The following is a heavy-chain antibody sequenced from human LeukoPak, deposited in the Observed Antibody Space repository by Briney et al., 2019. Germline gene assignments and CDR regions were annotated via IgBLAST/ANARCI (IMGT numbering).Heavy chain of an antibody. CDR3: ARDSTYYYDSGSSGPHYFDN. V-gene: IGHV3-30*01. CDR2: ISSGGTDE. J-gene: IGHJ4*02. D-gene: IGHD3-10*01. Sequence: GRSLRLSCAASGITLSSYAMHWVRQAPGKGLEWVSLISSGGTDEYYADSVKGRFTISRDNSKNTMYLQLNSLRGEDTAVYYCARDSTYYYDSGSSGPHYFDNWGQGTLVTVSS. CDR1: GITLSSYA.